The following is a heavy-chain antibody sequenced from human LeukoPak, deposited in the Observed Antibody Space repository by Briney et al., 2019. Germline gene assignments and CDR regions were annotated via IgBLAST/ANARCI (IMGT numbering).Heavy chain of an antibody. CDR2: IYHSGTT. V-gene: IGHV4-38-2*01. CDR3: ARPPDSSDYGAAFDF. CDR1: GYSITSGYF. J-gene: IGHJ4*02. Sequence: SETLSLTCGVSGYSITSGYFWGWIRQHPGKGLEWIGSIYHSGTTYYNPSLKSRVTTSVDTSKNQFSLKLSSVTAADTAVYYCARPPDSSDYGAAFDFWGQGTLVTVSS. D-gene: IGHD4-17*01.